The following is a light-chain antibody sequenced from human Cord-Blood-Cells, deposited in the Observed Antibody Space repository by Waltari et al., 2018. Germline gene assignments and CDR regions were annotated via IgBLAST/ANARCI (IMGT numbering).Light chain of an antibody. Sequence: QSALTQPPSASGSPGQSATISCTGTSSDVGGYNYVSWYQQHPGRAPKLMIYEVSKRPSGVPDRCSGSKSGNTSSLTVSGLQAEDEADYYCSSYAGSNNLVFGGGTKLTVL. CDR2: EVS. V-gene: IGLV2-8*01. CDR3: SSYAGSNNLV. CDR1: SSDVGGYNY. J-gene: IGLJ3*02.